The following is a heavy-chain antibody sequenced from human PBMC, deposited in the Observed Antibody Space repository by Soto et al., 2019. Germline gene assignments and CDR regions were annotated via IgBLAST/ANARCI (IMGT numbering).Heavy chain of an antibody. V-gene: IGHV3-11*06. D-gene: IGHD1-26*01. CDR1: GFTFSHYS. J-gene: IGHJ4*02. CDR2: ISSSGSYT. CDR3: AREQSGSRSLDS. Sequence: QVQLVESGGGLVKPGESLRLSCAASGFTFSHYSMTWIRQAPGKGLEWVSYISSSGSYTKYADSLQGRFIVSRDSARNSFFLQMHSLRADDTAVDYCAREQSGSRSLDSWGQGTLVTVSS.